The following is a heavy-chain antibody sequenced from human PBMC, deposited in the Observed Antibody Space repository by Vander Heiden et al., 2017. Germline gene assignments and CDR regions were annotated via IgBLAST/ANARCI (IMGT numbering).Heavy chain of an antibody. J-gene: IGHJ4*02. V-gene: IGHV3-33*01. CDR2: IWYDGSKK. CDR3: ARDPGTSYYYFDN. D-gene: IGHD1-1*01. Sequence: QVHLVESGGGVVQPGRSLRVSCAASGYTFSRYGMHWVRQAPGKGLEWVAVIWYDGSKKYYAESVRGRFTISRDDSKNTLYLQMNSLRAEDTAVYYCARDPGTSYYYFDNWGQGTLVTLSS. CDR1: GYTFSRYG.